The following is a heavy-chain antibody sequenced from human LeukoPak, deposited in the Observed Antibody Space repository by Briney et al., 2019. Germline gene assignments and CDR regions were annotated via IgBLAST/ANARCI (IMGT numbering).Heavy chain of an antibody. CDR2: IRHDESKT. D-gene: IGHD5-12*01. J-gene: IGHJ4*02. CDR1: GLIFSSYG. Sequence: HPGGSLRLSCAASGLIFSSYGMHWVRRAPGEGLEWVAYIRHDESKTFYADSVKGRFTISRDNAKNSLYLQMNSLRAEDTAVYYCAVIRVSGYETFYFDYWGQGTLVTVSS. V-gene: IGHV3-30*02. CDR3: AVIRVSGYETFYFDY.